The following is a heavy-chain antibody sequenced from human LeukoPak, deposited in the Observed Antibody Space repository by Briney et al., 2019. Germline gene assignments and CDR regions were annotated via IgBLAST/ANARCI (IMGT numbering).Heavy chain of an antibody. D-gene: IGHD3-10*01. J-gene: IGHJ4*02. CDR2: IYSGGST. CDR1: GFTFSSYA. CDR3: ARGYGSGSPYFDY. V-gene: IGHV3-53*01. Sequence: GGSLRLSCAASGFTFSSYAMSWVRQAPGKGLEWVSVIYSGGSTYYADSVKGRFTISRDNSKNTLYLQMNSLRAEDTAVYYCARGYGSGSPYFDYWGQGTLVTVSS.